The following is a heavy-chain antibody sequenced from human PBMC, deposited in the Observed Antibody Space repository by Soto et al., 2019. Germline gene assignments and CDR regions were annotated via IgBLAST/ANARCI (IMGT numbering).Heavy chain of an antibody. D-gene: IGHD6-13*01. V-gene: IGHV3-30*03. CDR3: ARAPNIAAALQVDY. Sequence: GGSLRLSCAASGFTFSSYGMHWVRQAPGKGLEWVAVISYDGSNKYYADSVKGRFTISRDNSKNTLYLQMNSLRSEDTAVYYCARAPNIAAALQVDYWGQGTLVTVSS. CDR1: GFTFSSYG. CDR2: ISYDGSNK. J-gene: IGHJ4*02.